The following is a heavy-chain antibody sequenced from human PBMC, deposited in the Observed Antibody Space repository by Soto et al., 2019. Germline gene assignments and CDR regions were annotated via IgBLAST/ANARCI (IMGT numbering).Heavy chain of an antibody. CDR3: ARLTGIAAYIATFDY. Sequence: SETLSLTCTVSGGSISSYYWSWIRQPPGKGLEWIGYIYYSGSTNYNPSLKSRVTISVDTSKNQFSLKLSSVTAADTAVYYCARLTGIAAYIATFDYWGQGTLVTVSS. D-gene: IGHD6-13*01. J-gene: IGHJ4*02. CDR2: IYYSGST. V-gene: IGHV4-59*08. CDR1: GGSISSYY.